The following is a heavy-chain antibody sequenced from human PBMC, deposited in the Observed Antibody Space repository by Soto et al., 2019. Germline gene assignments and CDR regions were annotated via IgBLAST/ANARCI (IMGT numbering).Heavy chain of an antibody. CDR3: ASRPIAARIPSYYYYYGMDV. CDR1: GGSISSGGYY. J-gene: IGHJ6*02. CDR2: IYYSGST. V-gene: IGHV4-31*03. D-gene: IGHD6-6*01. Sequence: KPSETLSLTCTVSGGSISSGGYYWSWIRQHPGKGLEWIGYIYYSGSTYYNPSLKSRVTISVDTSKNQFSLKLSSVTAADTAVYYCASRPIAARIPSYYYYYGMDVSGPGTTVTVYS.